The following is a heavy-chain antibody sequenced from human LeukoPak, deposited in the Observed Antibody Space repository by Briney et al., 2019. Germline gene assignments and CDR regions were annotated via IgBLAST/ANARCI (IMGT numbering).Heavy chain of an antibody. Sequence: PSETLSLTCAVSGYSISSGYYWGWIRQPPGKGLEWVGGVSHSGSTYYNPSLRSRVTISVDTSNNHFSLTLSSVSAADTAVYFCARHINNMLDSWGQGTLVTVSS. D-gene: IGHD2-8*01. V-gene: IGHV4-38-2*01. J-gene: IGHJ4*02. CDR1: GYSISSGYY. CDR2: VSHSGST. CDR3: ARHINNMLDS.